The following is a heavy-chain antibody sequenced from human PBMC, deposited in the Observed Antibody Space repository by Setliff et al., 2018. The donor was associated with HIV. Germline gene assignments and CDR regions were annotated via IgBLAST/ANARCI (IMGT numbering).Heavy chain of an antibody. D-gene: IGHD3-3*01. CDR3: AREGVWSGYYTGYMDV. V-gene: IGHV3-48*03. CDR1: GFSFSSYE. CDR2: ISSSGTTL. Sequence: GGSLRLSCAASGFSFSSYEINWVRQAPGRGLEWISYISSSGTTLYYADSVKGRFTISRDNAENSLYLQMDSLRAEDTAVYYCAREGVWSGYYTGYMDVWGKGTTVTVSS. J-gene: IGHJ6*03.